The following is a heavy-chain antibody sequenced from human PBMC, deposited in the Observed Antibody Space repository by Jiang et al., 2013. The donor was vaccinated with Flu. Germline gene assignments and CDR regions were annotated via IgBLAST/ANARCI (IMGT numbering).Heavy chain of an antibody. D-gene: IGHD3-22*01. CDR1: GYTFTSFA. V-gene: IGHV1-3*01. CDR2: INGDNGNI. CDR3: ARAGDSNGYYFSDAFHI. J-gene: IGHJ3*02. Sequence: QSGAEVKKPGASVKVSCKATGYTFTSFAMHWVRQAPGQSLEWMGWINGDNGNIKYSQKFRGRVTMTRDTSASTAYMELSSLRSEDTAVYYCARAGDSNGYYFSDAFHIWGQGTMVTVSS.